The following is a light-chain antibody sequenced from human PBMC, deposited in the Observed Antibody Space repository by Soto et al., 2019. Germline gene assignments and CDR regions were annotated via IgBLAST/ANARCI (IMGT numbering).Light chain of an antibody. Sequence: QSVLTQPPSVSGAPGQRVTISFTGSSSNIGAGYDVHWYQQLPGTAPKLLIYGNSNRPSGVPDRCSGSKSGTSASLAITGLQAEDEADYYCQSYDSSLSGPYVVFGGGTKLTVL. CDR3: QSYDSSLSGPYVV. CDR2: GNS. CDR1: SSNIGAGYD. V-gene: IGLV1-40*01. J-gene: IGLJ2*01.